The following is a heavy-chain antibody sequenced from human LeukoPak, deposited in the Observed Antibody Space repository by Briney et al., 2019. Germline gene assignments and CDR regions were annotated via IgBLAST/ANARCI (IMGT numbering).Heavy chain of an antibody. J-gene: IGHJ3*01. CDR1: DDSITAYH. V-gene: IGHV4-4*07. Sequence: SETLSLTCTVSDDSITAYHWNWIRQPAGKGLEWVGRIFSSGSTNYRPSLKSRVTMSVDTSKNYFSLKLTSVTAADTAVYYCAGTWLQRGDAFDVWGQGTMVTVSS. CDR3: AGTWLQRGDAFDV. CDR2: IFSSGST. D-gene: IGHD3-22*01.